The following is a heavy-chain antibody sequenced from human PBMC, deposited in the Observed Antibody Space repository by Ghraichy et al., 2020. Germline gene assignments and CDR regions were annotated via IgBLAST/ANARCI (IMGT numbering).Heavy chain of an antibody. CDR1: GGSISTYY. J-gene: IGHJ2*01. CDR2: IYYNGNT. D-gene: IGHD4-17*01. CDR3: ARSDDFGDYAHYWYFDL. Sequence: SETLSLTCTVSGGSISTYYWSWIRQPPGKGLEWIGYIYYNGNTKYNPSLKSRVTMSVDTSKRQFSLKLISVTAADTALYYCARSDDFGDYAHYWYFDLWGRGTRVTVSS. V-gene: IGHV4-59*08.